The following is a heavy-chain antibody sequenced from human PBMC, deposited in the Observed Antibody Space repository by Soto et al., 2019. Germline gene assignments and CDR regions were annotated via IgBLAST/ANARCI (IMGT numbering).Heavy chain of an antibody. CDR3: ARDWDSSGLFDP. J-gene: IGHJ5*02. CDR1: GASITTYY. Sequence: PSETLSLTCSVSGASITTYYWSWIRQPPGKGLEWIGSISYSGSTKYNPPLESRVMISLDTSKNQFSLRLTSVTAADTALYYCARDWDSSGLFDPWGQGALVTVS. D-gene: IGHD3-10*01. V-gene: IGHV4-59*01. CDR2: ISYSGST.